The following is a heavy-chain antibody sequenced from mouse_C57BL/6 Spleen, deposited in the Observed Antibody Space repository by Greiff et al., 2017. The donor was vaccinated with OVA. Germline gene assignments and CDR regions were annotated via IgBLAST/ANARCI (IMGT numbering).Heavy chain of an antibody. J-gene: IGHJ3*01. Sequence: VMLVEPGPELVKPGASVKISCNASGYAFSSSWMNWVKQRPGKGLEWIGRIYPGDGDTNYNGKFKGKATLTADKSSSTAYMQLSSLTAEDSAVYFCARGADSNYGGWVAYWGQGTLVTVSA. CDR2: IYPGDGDT. CDR3: ARGADSNYGGWVAY. D-gene: IGHD2-5*01. CDR1: GYAFSSSW. V-gene: IGHV1-82*01.